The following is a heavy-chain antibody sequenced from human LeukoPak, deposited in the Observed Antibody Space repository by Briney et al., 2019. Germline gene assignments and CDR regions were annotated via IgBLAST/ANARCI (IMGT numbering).Heavy chain of an antibody. V-gene: IGHV3-48*02. CDR1: GFSFNTYD. CDR3: ATDQRYAFDY. D-gene: IGHD3-9*01. Sequence: PGGSLRLSCEASGFSFNTYDMNWVRQAPGKGLEWISNIRTTAGGGKYAYYADSVKGRVTIYRDDGKNTLYLHMNSLRDDDTAVYYCATDQRYAFDYWGQGILVTVSS. J-gene: IGHJ4*02. CDR2: IRTTAGGGKYA.